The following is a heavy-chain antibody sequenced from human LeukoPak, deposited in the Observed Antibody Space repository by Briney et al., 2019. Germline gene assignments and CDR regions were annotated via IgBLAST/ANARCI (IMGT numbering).Heavy chain of an antibody. CDR1: GFTFSSYG. J-gene: IGHJ4*02. CDR3: AKDQGGSYSHFDY. Sequence: PGRSLRLSCAASGFTFSSYGMHWVRQAPGKGLEWVAVIWYDGSNKYYADSVKGRFTISRDNSKNTLYLQMNSLRAEDTAVYYCAKDQGGSYSHFDYWGQGTLVTVSS. D-gene: IGHD1-26*01. CDR2: IWYDGSNK. V-gene: IGHV3-33*06.